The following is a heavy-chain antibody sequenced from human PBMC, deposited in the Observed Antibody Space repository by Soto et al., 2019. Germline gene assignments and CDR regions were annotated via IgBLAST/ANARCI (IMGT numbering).Heavy chain of an antibody. V-gene: IGHV3-30*03. CDR1: GFTFSSYG. J-gene: IGHJ4*02. Sequence: GGSLRLSCAASGFTFSSYGMHWVRQAPGKGLEWVAVISYDGSNKYYADSVKGRFTISRDNSKNTLYLQMNSLRAEDTAVYYCASIAVAPGAYWGQGTLVTVSS. CDR3: ASIAVAPGAY. CDR2: ISYDGSNK. D-gene: IGHD6-19*01.